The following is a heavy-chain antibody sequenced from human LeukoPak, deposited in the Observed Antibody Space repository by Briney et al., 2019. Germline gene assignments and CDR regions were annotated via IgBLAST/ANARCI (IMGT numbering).Heavy chain of an antibody. CDR2: IYYSGST. CDR1: GGSISSYY. V-gene: IGHV4-59*01. D-gene: IGHD5-18*01. Sequence: SETLSLTCTVSGGSISSYYWSWIRQPLGKGLEWIGYIYYSGSTNYNPSLKSRVTISVDTSKNQFSLKLSSVTAADTAVYYCARVVDTAMAFDYWGQGTLVTVSS. CDR3: ARVVDTAMAFDY. J-gene: IGHJ4*02.